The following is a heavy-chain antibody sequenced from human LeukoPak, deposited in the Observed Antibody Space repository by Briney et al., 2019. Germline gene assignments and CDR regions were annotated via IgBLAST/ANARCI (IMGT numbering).Heavy chain of an antibody. CDR3: ATEHRGRMEDSHLNWNDYYYYMDV. D-gene: IGHD1-1*01. CDR2: FDPEDGET. Sequence: ASVKVSCKVSGYTLTELSMHWVRQAPGKGLEWMGGFDPEDGETIYAQKFQGRVTMTEDTSTDTAYMELSRLRSEDTAVYYCATEHRGRMEDSHLNWNDYYYYMDVWGKGTTVTVSS. CDR1: GYTLTELS. V-gene: IGHV1-24*01. J-gene: IGHJ6*03.